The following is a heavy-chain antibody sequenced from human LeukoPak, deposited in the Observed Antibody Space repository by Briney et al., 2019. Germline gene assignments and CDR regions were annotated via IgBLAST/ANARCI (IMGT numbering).Heavy chain of an antibody. V-gene: IGHV3-30-3*01. CDR3: ARGDCSSTSCYNYYYYYYYMDV. Sequence: GGSLRLSCAASGFTFSSYAMHWVRQAPGKGLEWVAVISYDGSNKYYADSVKGRFTISRDNSKNTLYLQMNSLRAEDTAVYYCARGDCSSTSCYNYYYYYYYMDVWGKGTTVTVSS. CDR2: ISYDGSNK. J-gene: IGHJ6*03. D-gene: IGHD2-2*02. CDR1: GFTFSSYA.